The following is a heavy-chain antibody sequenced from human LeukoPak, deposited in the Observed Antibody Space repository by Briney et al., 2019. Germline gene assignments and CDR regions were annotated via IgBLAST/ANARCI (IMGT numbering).Heavy chain of an antibody. Sequence: PSETLSLTCAAYGGSFSGYYWSWIRQPPGKGLEWIGEINHSGSTNYNPSLKNRVTISVGTSKNQFYLKLSSVTAADTAVYYCARGRRLMITFGGVIASRPSLDYWGQGTLVTVSS. CDR2: INHSGST. V-gene: IGHV4-34*01. D-gene: IGHD3-16*02. CDR3: ARGRRLMITFGGVIASRPSLDY. J-gene: IGHJ4*02. CDR1: GGSFSGYY.